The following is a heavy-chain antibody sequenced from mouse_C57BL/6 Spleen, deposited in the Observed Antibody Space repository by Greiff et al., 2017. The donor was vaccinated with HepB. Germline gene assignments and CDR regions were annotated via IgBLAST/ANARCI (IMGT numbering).Heavy chain of an antibody. Sequence: EVQLVESGGGLVKPGGSLKLSCAASGFTFSSYAMSWVRQTPEKRLEWVATISDGGSYTYYPDNVKGRFTISRDNAKNNLYLQMSHLKSEDTAMYYCARGLYYDYSSWFAYWGQGTLVTVSA. V-gene: IGHV5-4*01. D-gene: IGHD2-4*01. CDR2: ISDGGSYT. J-gene: IGHJ3*01. CDR1: GFTFSSYA. CDR3: ARGLYYDYSSWFAY.